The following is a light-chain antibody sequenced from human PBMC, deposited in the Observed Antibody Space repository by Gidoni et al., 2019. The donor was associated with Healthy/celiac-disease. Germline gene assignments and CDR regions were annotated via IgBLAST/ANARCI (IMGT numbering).Light chain of an antibody. CDR1: QSVSSY. V-gene: IGKV3-11*01. Sequence: EIVLTQSPATLSLSPGERATLSCRASQSVSSYLAWYQQKPGPAPRLLIYDASNRATGIPARFSGSGSGTDFTLTSSRLETEDFAVYYCQQRSNWPPLFGGGTKVEIK. CDR3: QQRSNWPPL. J-gene: IGKJ4*01. CDR2: DAS.